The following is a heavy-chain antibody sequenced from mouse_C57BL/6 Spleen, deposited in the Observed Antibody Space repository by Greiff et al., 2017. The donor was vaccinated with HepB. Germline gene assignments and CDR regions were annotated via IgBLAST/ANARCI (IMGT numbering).Heavy chain of an antibody. CDR3: ARGGSSGWFAY. Sequence: VQLQQSGAELVRPGTSVKLSCKASGYTFTSYWMHWVKQRPGQGLEWIGVIDPSDSYTNYNQKFKGKATLTVDTSSSTAYMQLSSLTSEDSAVYYCARGGSSGWFAYWGQGTLVTVSA. J-gene: IGHJ3*01. V-gene: IGHV1-59*01. D-gene: IGHD3-2*02. CDR1: GYTFTSYW. CDR2: IDPSDSYT.